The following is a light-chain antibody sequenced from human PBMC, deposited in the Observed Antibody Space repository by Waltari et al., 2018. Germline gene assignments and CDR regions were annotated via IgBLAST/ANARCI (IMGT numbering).Light chain of an antibody. Sequence: VLTQSPGPLSLSPGERAPLSCRASQSLTKKYLAWYQQKPGQAPGLPIYGESGRAAGIPDRFSGSGSGTDFTLTISRLEPEDSAVYYCQQYGSSVMYTFGQGTKLEIK. CDR3: QQYGSSVMYT. J-gene: IGKJ2*01. CDR2: GES. V-gene: IGKV3-20*01. CDR1: QSLTKKY.